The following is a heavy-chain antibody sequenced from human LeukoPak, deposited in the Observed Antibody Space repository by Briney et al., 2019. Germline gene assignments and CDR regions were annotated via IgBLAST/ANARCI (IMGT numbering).Heavy chain of an antibody. CDR2: IYSGGST. CDR1: GFAVSSNY. J-gene: IGHJ4*02. D-gene: IGHD5-12*01. Sequence: PGGSLRLSCAASGFAVSSNYMSWVRQTPGKGLEWVSVIYSGGSTYYADSVKGRFTISRDNSKNTLYLQMNSLRAEDTAVYYCAKVGVIVATISYFDYWGQGTLVTVSS. CDR3: AKVGVIVATISYFDY. V-gene: IGHV3-53*01.